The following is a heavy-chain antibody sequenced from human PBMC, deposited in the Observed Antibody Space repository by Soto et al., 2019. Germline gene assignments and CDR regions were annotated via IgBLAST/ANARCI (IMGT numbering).Heavy chain of an antibody. D-gene: IGHD5-18*01. CDR1: GGTFSSYA. CDR2: IIPIFGTA. CDR3: VKDAQVWVYYYGLDV. Sequence: SVKVSCKASGGTFSSYAISWVRQAPGQGLEWMGGIIPIFGTANYAQKFQGRVTITADESTSTAYMEPSSLRSEDTAVYYCVKDAQVWVYYYGLDVWGQGTTVTVSS. J-gene: IGHJ6*02. V-gene: IGHV1-69*13.